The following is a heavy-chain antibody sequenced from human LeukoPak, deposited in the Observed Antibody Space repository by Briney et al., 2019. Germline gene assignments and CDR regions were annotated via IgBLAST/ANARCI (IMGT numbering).Heavy chain of an antibody. CDR2: ISGSGGST. J-gene: IGHJ4*02. CDR1: GFTFSSYA. Sequence: PGGSLRLSCAASGFTFSSYAMSWVRQAPGKGLEWVSAISGSGGSTYYADSVKGRFTISRDNSKNTLYLQMNSLRAEDTAVYYCARDYGDYEAVPTADYWGQGTLVTVSS. D-gene: IGHD4-17*01. CDR3: ARDYGDYEAVPTADY. V-gene: IGHV3-23*01.